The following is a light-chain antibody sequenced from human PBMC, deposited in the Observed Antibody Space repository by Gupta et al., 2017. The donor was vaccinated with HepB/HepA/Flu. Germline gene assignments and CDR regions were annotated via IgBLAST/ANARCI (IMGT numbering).Light chain of an antibody. J-gene: IGKJ4*01. V-gene: IGKV1-39*01. Sequence: GDRVTITCRASQSISSYLNWYQQKPGKAPKLLIYAASSLQSGVPTRFSGSGSGTDFTLTISSLQPEDFATYYCQQSYSTPLTFGGGTKLEIK. CDR3: QQSYSTPLT. CDR2: AAS. CDR1: QSISSY.